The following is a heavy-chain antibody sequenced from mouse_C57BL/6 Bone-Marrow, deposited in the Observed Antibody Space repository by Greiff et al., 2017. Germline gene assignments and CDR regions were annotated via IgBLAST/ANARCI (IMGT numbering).Heavy chain of an antibody. CDR2: INPNIGGI. V-gene: IGHV1-26*01. D-gene: IGHD2-4*01. J-gene: IGHJ3*01. Sequence: EVQLQQSGPELVKPGASVKISCKASGYTFTDYYMNWVKQSNGKSLEWIGDINPNIGGISYNEKFKGKATLTVVKSSSTAYMELRSLTSEDSAVYYCAREYYDPFAYWGQGTLVTVSA. CDR3: AREYYDPFAY. CDR1: GYTFTDYY.